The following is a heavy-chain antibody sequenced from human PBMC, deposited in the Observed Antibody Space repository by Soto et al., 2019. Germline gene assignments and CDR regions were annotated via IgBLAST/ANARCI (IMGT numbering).Heavy chain of an antibody. J-gene: IGHJ4*02. Sequence: SETLSLTCAVSGASIGTNNWWSCVRQPPGKGLEWIGEVYHTGTTNCNPSLKSRVTISIDKSKNQFSLTLTSMTAADTALYYCAVPGRGDFDYWSQGTLVTVSS. CDR2: VYHTGTT. CDR1: GASIGTNNW. D-gene: IGHD5-12*01. CDR3: AVPGRGDFDY. V-gene: IGHV4-4*02.